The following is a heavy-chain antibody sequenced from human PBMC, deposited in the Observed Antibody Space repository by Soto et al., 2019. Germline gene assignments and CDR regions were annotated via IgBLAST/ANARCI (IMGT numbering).Heavy chain of an antibody. J-gene: IGHJ4*02. CDR3: ARDRGATWPDFDY. CDR2: IWYDGSNK. D-gene: IGHD1-26*01. CDR1: GFTFSSYG. V-gene: IGHV3-33*01. Sequence: GGSLRLSCAASGFTFSSYGMHWVRQAPGKGLEWVAVIWYDGSNKYYADSVKGRFTISRDNSKNTLYLQMNSLRAEDTAVYYCARDRGATWPDFDYWGQGTLVTVSS.